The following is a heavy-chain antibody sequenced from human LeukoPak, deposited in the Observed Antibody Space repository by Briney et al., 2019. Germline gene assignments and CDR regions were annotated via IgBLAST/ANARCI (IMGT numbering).Heavy chain of an antibody. V-gene: IGHV4-61*02. Sequence: SETLSLTCTVSGGSISSGSYYWSWIRQPAGKGLEWIGRIYTSGSTNYNPSLKSRVTISVDTSKNQFSLKLSSVTAADTAVYYCARARHDYGDYYFDYWGQGTLVTVSS. CDR2: IYTSGST. CDR3: ARARHDYGDYYFDY. CDR1: GGSISSGSYY. D-gene: IGHD4-17*01. J-gene: IGHJ4*02.